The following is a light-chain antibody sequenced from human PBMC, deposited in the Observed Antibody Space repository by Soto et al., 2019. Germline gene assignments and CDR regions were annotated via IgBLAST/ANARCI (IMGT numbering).Light chain of an antibody. CDR3: SSYTSSSIDDV. J-gene: IGLJ1*01. CDR1: SSDVGGYNY. Sequence: QSALTQPASVSGSPGQSITISCTGTSSDVGGYNYVSWYQQHPGKAPKLMIYEVSKRPSGVSNRFSGSKSGNTASLTISGLQAEDEADYYCSSYTSSSIDDVFGTGTKVTVL. V-gene: IGLV2-14*01. CDR2: EVS.